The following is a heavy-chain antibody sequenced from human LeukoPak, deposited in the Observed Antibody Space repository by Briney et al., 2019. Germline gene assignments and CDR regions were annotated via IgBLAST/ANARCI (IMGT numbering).Heavy chain of an antibody. CDR1: GGTFSSYA. D-gene: IGHD3-22*01. CDR3: ASTRISGYYLFDY. Sequence: SVKLSCKASGGTFSSYAINWVRQAPGQGLEWVGRIIPIFSTANYAQKFQGRVTITTDESTNTAYMELSSLRSEDTAVYYCASTRISGYYLFDYCGQGTLLTVSS. V-gene: IGHV1-69*05. J-gene: IGHJ4*02. CDR2: IIPIFSTA.